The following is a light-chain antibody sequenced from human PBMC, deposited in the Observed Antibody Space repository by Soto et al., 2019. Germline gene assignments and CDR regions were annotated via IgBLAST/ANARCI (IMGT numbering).Light chain of an antibody. CDR1: QDISTY. J-gene: IGKJ4*01. CDR3: QKYDNAPLT. CDR2: AAY. Sequence: DIQMTQAPSSLSASVGDRVTITCRARQDISTYLAWYQQKPGKVPKLLISAAYTLQSGVPPRFSGSGSGTAFTLTISSLQHEDVATYYCQKYDNAPLTFGGGTKVEIK. V-gene: IGKV1-27*01.